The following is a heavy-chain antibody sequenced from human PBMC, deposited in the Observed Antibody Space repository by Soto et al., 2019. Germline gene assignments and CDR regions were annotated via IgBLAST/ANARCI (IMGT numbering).Heavy chain of an antibody. J-gene: IGHJ4*02. V-gene: IGHV3-7*03. CDR2: IKEDGTAK. CDR1: GFTFSNSW. CDR3: ARHGGTPDLYFDY. Sequence: TGGSLRLSCAASGFTFSNSWMNWVRQAPGKGLEWVANIKEDGTAKYYLDSVKGRFTVSRDNVKNSLYLQMNSLRAEDAALYYCARHGGTPDLYFDYWGQGTPVTVSS. D-gene: IGHD3-16*01.